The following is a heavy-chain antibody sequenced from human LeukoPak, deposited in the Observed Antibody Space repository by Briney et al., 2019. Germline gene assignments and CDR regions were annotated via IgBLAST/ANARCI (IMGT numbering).Heavy chain of an antibody. D-gene: IGHD6-25*01. Sequence: GGSLRLSCAASGFTFSSYVMNSVRQAPGKGLEWVSPISGSTGSTYYADSVKGRFTISRDSSNNTLYLQMNSLRAEDTAVYYCAKGAAVTNGYYYYYYMDVWGKGTTVTVSS. CDR2: ISGSTGST. CDR3: AKGAAVTNGYYYYYYMDV. J-gene: IGHJ6*03. V-gene: IGHV3-23*01. CDR1: GFTFSSYV.